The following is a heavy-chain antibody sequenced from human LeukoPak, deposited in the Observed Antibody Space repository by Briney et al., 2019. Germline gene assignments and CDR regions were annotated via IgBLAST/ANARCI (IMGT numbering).Heavy chain of an antibody. Sequence: PGGSLRLSCAASGFTFSSYWMSWVRQAPGKGLEWVANIKQDGTEKYYVDSVKGRFTISRDYAKNSLYLQMNSLRAEDTAVYYCAKHPGSGWYHFDYWGQGTLVTVSS. D-gene: IGHD6-19*01. CDR1: GFTFSSYW. CDR2: IKQDGTEK. J-gene: IGHJ4*02. V-gene: IGHV3-7*03. CDR3: AKHPGSGWYHFDY.